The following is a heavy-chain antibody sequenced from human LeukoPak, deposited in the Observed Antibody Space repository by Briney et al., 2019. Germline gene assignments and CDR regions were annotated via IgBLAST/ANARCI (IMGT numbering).Heavy chain of an antibody. CDR1: GFTFSNYW. J-gene: IGHJ6*04. D-gene: IGHD3-16*01. CDR3: ARDGVVNFWVSYGSYNYYYHMDV. CDR2: IKEDGSEK. Sequence: GGSLRLSCAASGFTFSNYWRSWVRQAPGKGREWVANIKEDGSEKDYVDSVKGRFTISRDNAQSSLYLQMDSLRAEDTAVYYCARDGVVNFWVSYGSYNYYYHMDVWGKGTTVTVSS. V-gene: IGHV3-7*01.